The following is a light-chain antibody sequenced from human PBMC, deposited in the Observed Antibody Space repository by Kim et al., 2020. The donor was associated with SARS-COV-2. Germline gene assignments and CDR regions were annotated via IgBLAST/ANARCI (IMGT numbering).Light chain of an antibody. J-gene: IGLJ1*01. CDR3: QSYDSSNRV. CDR2: EDN. Sequence: FMLTQLHSVSESPGKTVTISCTRSSGSIASNYVQWYQQRPGSAPTTVIYEDNQRPSGVPDRFSGSIDSSSNSASLTISGLKTEDEADYYCQSYDSSNRVFGTGTKVTDL. CDR1: SGSIASNY. V-gene: IGLV6-57*04.